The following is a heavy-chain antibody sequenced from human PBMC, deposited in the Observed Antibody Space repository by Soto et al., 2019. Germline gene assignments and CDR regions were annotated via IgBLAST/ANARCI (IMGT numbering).Heavy chain of an antibody. Sequence: PGGSLRLSCAASGFTFSSYGMHWGRQAPCKGLEWVAVIWYDGSNKYYADSVKGRFTISRDNSKNTLYLQMNSLRAEDTAVYYCAREGYSYGSAFDYWGQGTLVTVSS. CDR3: AREGYSYGSAFDY. V-gene: IGHV3-33*01. CDR1: GFTFSSYG. J-gene: IGHJ4*02. D-gene: IGHD5-18*01. CDR2: IWYDGSNK.